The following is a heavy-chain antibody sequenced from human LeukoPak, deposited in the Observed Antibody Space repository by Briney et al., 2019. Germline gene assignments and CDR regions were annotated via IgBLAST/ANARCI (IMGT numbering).Heavy chain of an antibody. J-gene: IGHJ4*02. V-gene: IGHV3-30*03. CDR1: GFTFSSYG. Sequence: GGSLRLSCAASGFTFSSYGMHWVRQAPGKGLEWVAVISYDGSNKYYAEAVKGQFTISRDNSKNTLYLQMNSLRIEDTAVYYCASAVAGSVDYPADYWGQGTLVTVSS. CDR2: ISYDGSNK. D-gene: IGHD6-19*01. CDR3: ASAVAGSVDYPADY.